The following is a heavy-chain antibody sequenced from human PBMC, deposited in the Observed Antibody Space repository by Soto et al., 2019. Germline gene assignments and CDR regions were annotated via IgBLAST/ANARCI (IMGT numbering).Heavy chain of an antibody. D-gene: IGHD2-2*01. Sequence: SLKASYKGSGGTLNGYITWVRPAPGQRLERKGRIIPMFGIASYAQNFQGRVTITADKSTSTAYMELSSLRSEDTAVYYCARDSGRSDVVPAAISAMDVWGQGNTV. CDR2: IIPMFGIA. CDR1: GGTLNGY. CDR3: ARDSGRSDVVPAAISAMDV. V-gene: IGHV1-69*04. J-gene: IGHJ6*02.